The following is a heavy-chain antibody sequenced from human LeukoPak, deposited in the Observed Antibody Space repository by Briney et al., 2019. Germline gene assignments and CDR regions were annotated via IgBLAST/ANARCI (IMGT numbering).Heavy chain of an antibody. V-gene: IGHV4-59*12. J-gene: IGHJ4*02. Sequence: SETLSLTCTVSGGSISSYYWSWIRQPPGKGLEWIGYIYYSGSTNYNPSLKSRVTISVDTSKNQFSLKLSSVTAADTAVYYCARGKVDSGYVDDYWGQGTLVTVSS. CDR3: ARGKVDSGYVDDY. CDR2: IYYSGST. D-gene: IGHD5-12*01. CDR1: GGSISSYY.